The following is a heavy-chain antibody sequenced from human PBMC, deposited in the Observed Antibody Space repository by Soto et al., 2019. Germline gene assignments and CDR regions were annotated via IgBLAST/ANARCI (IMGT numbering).Heavy chain of an antibody. D-gene: IGHD5-12*01. V-gene: IGHV4-59*01. CDR3: ARAQREYSGYDLDY. J-gene: IGHJ4*02. Sequence: SVTLSLTCTVSGGSISSYYWSWIRQPPGKGLEWIGYIYYSGSTNYNPSLKSRVTISVDTSKNQFSLKLSSVTAADTAVYYCARAQREYSGYDLDYWGQGTLVTVSS. CDR1: GGSISSYY. CDR2: IYYSGST.